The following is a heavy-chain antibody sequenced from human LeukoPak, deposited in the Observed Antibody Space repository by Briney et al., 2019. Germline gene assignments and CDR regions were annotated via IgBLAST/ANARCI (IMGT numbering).Heavy chain of an antibody. V-gene: IGHV4-34*01. CDR2: INHSGST. D-gene: IGHD4-17*01. CDR3: ARGYGDKRGNFDY. Sequence: SETLSLTCAVYGGSFSGYYWSWIRQPPGKGLEWIGEINHSGSTNYNPSLKSRVTVSVDTSKNQFSLKLSSVTAADTAVYYRARGYGDKRGNFDYWGQGTLVTVSS. J-gene: IGHJ4*02. CDR1: GGSFSGYY.